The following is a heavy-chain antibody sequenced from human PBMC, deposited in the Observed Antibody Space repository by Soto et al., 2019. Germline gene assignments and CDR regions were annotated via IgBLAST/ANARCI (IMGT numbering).Heavy chain of an antibody. D-gene: IGHD2-15*01. CDR2: ISGSGGST. V-gene: IGHV3-23*01. J-gene: IGHJ6*02. Sequence: EVQLLESGGGLVQPGGSLRLSCAASGFTFSSYAMSWVRQAPGKGLEWVSAISGSGGSTYYADSVKGRFTISRDNAKNTLYLQMNSLRAEDTAVYYCAKDRGSVYGMDVWGQGTTVTVSS. CDR1: GFTFSSYA. CDR3: AKDRGSVYGMDV.